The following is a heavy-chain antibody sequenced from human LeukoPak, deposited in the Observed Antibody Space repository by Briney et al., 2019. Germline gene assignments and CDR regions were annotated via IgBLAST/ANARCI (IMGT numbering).Heavy chain of an antibody. D-gene: IGHD3-22*01. V-gene: IGHV1-69*13. CDR3: ARVRYYYSSRYPYHTLNWFDP. Sequence: SVKLSCNASAGTFSSYAISWMRHAPGQGLEWMGVIIPIFGTAHYAQKFQGRDTITADESTSTAYLELSSLRSDDTAIYYCARVRYYYSSRYPYHTLNWFDPWGQRTLVTVSS. J-gene: IGHJ5*02. CDR2: IIPIFGTA. CDR1: AGTFSSYA.